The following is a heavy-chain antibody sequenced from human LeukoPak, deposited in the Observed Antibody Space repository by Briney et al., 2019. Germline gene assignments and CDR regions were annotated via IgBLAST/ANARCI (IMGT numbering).Heavy chain of an antibody. V-gene: IGHV3-48*04. Sequence: GGSLRLSCAASGFTFSSYGMTWVRQAPGKGLEWVSYISSSSSTIYYADSVKGRFTISRDNAKNSVDLQMNSLRVEDTAVYYCARVAAAGTGIFANFYYSMDIWGKGTTVTISS. J-gene: IGHJ6*03. CDR3: ARVAAAGTGIFANFYYSMDI. D-gene: IGHD6-13*01. CDR2: ISSSSSTI. CDR1: GFTFSSYG.